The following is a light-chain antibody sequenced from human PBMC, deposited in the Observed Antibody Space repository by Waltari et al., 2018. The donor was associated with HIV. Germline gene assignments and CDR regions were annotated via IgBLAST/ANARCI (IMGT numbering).Light chain of an antibody. J-gene: IGKJ3*01. V-gene: IGKV1-39*01. CDR2: AAY. CDR3: QQSYDSPFN. CDR1: QAFSSY. Sequence: DIQMTQSPSALSASLGDNVVITCRASQAFSSYLNWYQQKSNKAPVLLVYAAYNLQSGAPSRFRGAGSGRDFSLSITGLQTEDFATYFCQQSYDSPFNFGPGT.